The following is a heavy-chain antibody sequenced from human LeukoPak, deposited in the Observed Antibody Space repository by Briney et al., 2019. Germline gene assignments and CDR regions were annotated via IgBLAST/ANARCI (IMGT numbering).Heavy chain of an antibody. CDR1: GFIFTTYW. CDR3: TRDLVGATSDF. CDR2: INIDGSST. D-gene: IGHD1-26*01. J-gene: IGHJ4*01. Sequence: GGSLRLSCAASGFIFTTYWMHWVRQAPGKGLVWVARINIDGSSTYYADSVKGRFTISRDNAGNTVYLQMNSLTAEDTAVYYCTRDLVGATSDFWGQGTLVTVSS. V-gene: IGHV3-74*01.